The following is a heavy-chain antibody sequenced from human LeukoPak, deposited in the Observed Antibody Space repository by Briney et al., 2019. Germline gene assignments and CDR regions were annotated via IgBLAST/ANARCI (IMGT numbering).Heavy chain of an antibody. V-gene: IGHV3-21*01. CDR3: ARDNGGYFDWLLSDYYYGMDV. J-gene: IGHJ6*02. D-gene: IGHD3-9*01. CDR1: GFTFSSNS. Sequence: TGGSLRLSCAASGFTFSSNSMNWVRRAPGKGLEWVSSISSSSSYIYYADSVKGRFTISRDNAKNSLYLQMNSLRAEDTAVYYCARDNGGYFDWLLSDYYYGMDVWGQGTTVTVSS. CDR2: ISSSSSYI.